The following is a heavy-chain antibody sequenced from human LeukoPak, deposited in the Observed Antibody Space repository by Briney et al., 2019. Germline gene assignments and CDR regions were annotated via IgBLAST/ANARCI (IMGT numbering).Heavy chain of an antibody. CDR2: ISSTSNYL. J-gene: IGHJ3*02. CDR1: GFTFSDYG. D-gene: IGHD6-19*01. V-gene: IGHV3-21*01. CDR3: ARGQWPYGAFDI. Sequence: GGSLRLSCAASGFTFSDYGMNWVRQAPGKGLEWVSSISSTSNYLYNAGSVKGRFTISRDNAKNSLYLQMNSLRAEDTAVYYCARGQWPYGAFDIWGQGTMVTVSS.